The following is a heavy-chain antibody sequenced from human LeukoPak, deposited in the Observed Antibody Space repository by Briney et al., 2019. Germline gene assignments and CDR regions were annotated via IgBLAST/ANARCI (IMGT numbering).Heavy chain of an antibody. V-gene: IGHV3-30*03. J-gene: IGHJ6*02. CDR2: ISYDGSNK. D-gene: IGHD6-6*01. CDR3: ARDGSSIAAPHGMDV. Sequence: GGSLRLSCAASGFTFSSYGMHWVRQAPGKGLEWVAVISYDGSNKYYADSVKGRFTISRDNSKNTLYLQMNSLRAEDTVVYYCARDGSSIAAPHGMDVWGQGTTVTVSS. CDR1: GFTFSSYG.